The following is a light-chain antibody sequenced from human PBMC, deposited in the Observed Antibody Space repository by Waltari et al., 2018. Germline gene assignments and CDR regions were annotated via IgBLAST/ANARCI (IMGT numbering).Light chain of an antibody. CDR2: LGS. V-gene: IGKV2-28*01. CDR3: MQALQSPWS. J-gene: IGKJ1*01. Sequence: DVVVTQSPLSLPVTPGEPASISCRSSQNLLHTNGYNYLDWYLQKPWQPPQLLIFLGSNRASGVPDRFSGSGSGTEFTLKISRVEAEDVGVYYCMQALQSPWSFGQGTKVDI. CDR1: QNLLHTNGYNY.